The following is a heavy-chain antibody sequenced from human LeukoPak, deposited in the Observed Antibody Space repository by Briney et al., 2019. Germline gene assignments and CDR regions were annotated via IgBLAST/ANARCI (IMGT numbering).Heavy chain of an antibody. V-gene: IGHV4-59*01. CDR2: IYYSGST. D-gene: IGHD4-11*01. J-gene: IGHJ6*03. CDR1: GGSISSYY. Sequence: SETLSLTCTVSGGSISSYYWSWIRQPPGKGLEWIGYIYYSGSTNYNPSLKSRVTISVDTSKNQFSLKLSSVTAADTAVYYCASLTTVTSGYYYYYMDVWGKGTTVTVSS. CDR3: ASLTTVTSGYYYYYMDV.